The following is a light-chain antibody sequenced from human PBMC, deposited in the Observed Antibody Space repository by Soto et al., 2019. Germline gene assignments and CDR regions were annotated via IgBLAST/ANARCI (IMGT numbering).Light chain of an antibody. CDR1: QGISSY. CDR2: AAS. J-gene: IGKJ3*01. CDR3: QQFNSYPRT. Sequence: IQLTQSPSSLSASVGGRVTISCRASQGISSYLAWYQQKPGKAPKLLIYAASTLQGGVPSRFSGSGSGTDFTLTITSLQPEDFATYYCQQFNSYPRTFGPGTKVDIK. V-gene: IGKV1-9*01.